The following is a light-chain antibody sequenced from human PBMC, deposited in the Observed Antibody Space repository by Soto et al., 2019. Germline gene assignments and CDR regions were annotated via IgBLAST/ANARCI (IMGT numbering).Light chain of an antibody. V-gene: IGLV1-40*01. J-gene: IGLJ1*01. CDR1: SSNIGAGYD. CDR3: SSYTSSSTRV. CDR2: GNN. Sequence: QSVLTQPPSVSGAPGQRVTISCTGSSSNIGAGYDVHWYQQLPGTAPKLLIYGNNNRPSGVPGRFSGSKSGTSASLAITGLQAEDEADYYCSSYTSSSTRVFGTGTKLTVL.